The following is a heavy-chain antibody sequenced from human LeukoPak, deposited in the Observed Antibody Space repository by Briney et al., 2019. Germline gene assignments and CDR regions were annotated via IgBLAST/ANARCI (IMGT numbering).Heavy chain of an antibody. CDR3: ARDRFFYDSYYYYMDV. V-gene: IGHV3-21*05. D-gene: IGHD5/OR15-5a*01. CDR1: GFTFSSYE. J-gene: IGHJ6*03. Sequence: GGSLRLSCAASGFTFSSYEMNWVRQAPGKGLEWVSYISSSSSYIYYADSVKGRFTISRDNAKNSLYLQMNSLRAEDTAVYYCARDRFFYDSYYYYMDVWGKGTTVTVSS. CDR2: ISSSSSYI.